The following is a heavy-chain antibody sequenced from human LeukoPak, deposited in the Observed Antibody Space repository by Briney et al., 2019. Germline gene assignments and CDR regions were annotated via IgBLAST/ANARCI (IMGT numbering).Heavy chain of an antibody. CDR2: LHPEDGEA. V-gene: IGHV1-24*01. CDR1: GYTLSDLA. CDR3: ATRYFGDYGAFDI. D-gene: IGHD4-17*01. J-gene: IGHJ3*02. Sequence: GASVKVSCKVSGYTLSDLAMHWVRQAPGKGLEWMGGLHPEDGEAIYAQPLQGRVTMTEDTSTDTAYMELSSLRSDDTAVYYCATRYFGDYGAFDIWGQGTLVTVSS.